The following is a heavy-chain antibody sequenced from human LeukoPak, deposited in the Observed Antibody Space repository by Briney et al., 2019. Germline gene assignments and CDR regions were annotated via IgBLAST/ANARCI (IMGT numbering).Heavy chain of an antibody. CDR2: INPNSGGT. Sequence: GASVRVSCKASGYTFTGYYMHWVRQAPGQGLEWMGWINPNSGGTNYAQKFQGRVTMTRDTSISTAYMELSRLRSDDTAVYYCARARQPWRVAGAKTRNWFDPWGQGTLVTVSS. J-gene: IGHJ5*02. D-gene: IGHD1-26*01. CDR3: ARARQPWRVAGAKTRNWFDP. V-gene: IGHV1-2*02. CDR1: GYTFTGYY.